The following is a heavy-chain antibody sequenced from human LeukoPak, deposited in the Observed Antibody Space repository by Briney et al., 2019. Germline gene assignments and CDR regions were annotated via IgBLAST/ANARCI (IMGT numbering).Heavy chain of an antibody. V-gene: IGHV3-30*02. CDR3: AKELGYCSSTSCQYYYYYYMDV. D-gene: IGHD2-2*03. Sequence: PGGSLRLSCAASGFTFSSYGMHWVRQAPGKGLEWVAFIRYDGSNKYYADSVKGRFTISRDNSKNTLYLQMNSLRAEDTAVYYCAKELGYCSSTSCQYYYYYYMDVWGKGTTVTVSS. CDR2: IRYDGSNK. CDR1: GFTFSSYG. J-gene: IGHJ6*03.